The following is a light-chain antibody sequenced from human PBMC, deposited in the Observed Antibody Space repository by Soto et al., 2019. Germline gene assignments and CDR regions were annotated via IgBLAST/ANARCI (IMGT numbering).Light chain of an antibody. CDR1: QSVSSN. J-gene: IGKJ4*01. V-gene: IGKV3D-15*01. CDR2: GAS. CDR3: QQYKNWPVQLT. Sequence: EIVMTQSPATLSVSPGERATLSCRASQSVSSNLAWYQQKPGQAPRLLIYGASTRATGIPARFSGSGSGTEFTRTISSLQPEDFAVYYCQQYKNWPVQLTFGGGKKGEIK.